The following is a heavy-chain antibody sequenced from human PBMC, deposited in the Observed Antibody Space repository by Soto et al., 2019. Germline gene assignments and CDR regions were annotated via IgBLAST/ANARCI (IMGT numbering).Heavy chain of an antibody. V-gene: IGHV1-2*04. J-gene: IGHJ6*02. D-gene: IGHD6-13*01. CDR3: ARDSSNGYSSSWSPTYYYGMDV. Sequence: GASVEGSCKASGYTFTGYYMHWVRQAPGQGLEWMGWINPNSGGTNYAQKFQGWVTMTRDTSISTAYMELSRLRSDDTAVYYCARDSSNGYSSSWSPTYYYGMDVWGQGTTVTVSS. CDR1: GYTFTGYY. CDR2: INPNSGGT.